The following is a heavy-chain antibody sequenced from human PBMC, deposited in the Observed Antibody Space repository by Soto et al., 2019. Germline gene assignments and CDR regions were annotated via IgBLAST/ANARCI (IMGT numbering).Heavy chain of an antibody. Sequence: QVHLVQSGAEVKKTGASVKVSCKGSGYTFTTYGITWVRQAPGQGLEWMGWISAHNGNTNYAQKLQGRVTVTRDTSTSTAYMELRSLRSDDTAVYYCARGRYGDYWGQGALLTVSS. J-gene: IGHJ4*02. CDR2: ISAHNGNT. D-gene: IGHD1-1*01. CDR1: GYTFTTYG. V-gene: IGHV1-18*01. CDR3: ARGRYGDY.